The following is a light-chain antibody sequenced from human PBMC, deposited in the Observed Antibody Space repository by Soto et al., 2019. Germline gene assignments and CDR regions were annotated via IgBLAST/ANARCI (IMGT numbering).Light chain of an antibody. CDR3: MQALQPPRT. Sequence: DIVMTQSPLSLPVTPGEAVSISCRSSQSLLHKNGNNYFNWYLQKPGQSPQVLIYMGFKRASGVPDRFSGSGSGTYFTLKISRVEAEDAGVYYCMQALQPPRTFGQGTKVEIK. CDR2: MGF. CDR1: QSLLHKNGNNY. V-gene: IGKV2-28*01. J-gene: IGKJ1*01.